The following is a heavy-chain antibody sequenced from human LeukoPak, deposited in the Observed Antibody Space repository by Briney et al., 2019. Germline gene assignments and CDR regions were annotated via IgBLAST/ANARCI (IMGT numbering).Heavy chain of an antibody. CDR3: ARGFGTLTWYYFDY. CDR1: GFTSSSYW. J-gene: IGHJ4*02. Sequence: PGGSLRLSCAASGFTSSSYWMSWVRQAPGKGLEWVANIKQDGSERYYVDSVKGRFTISRDNAKNSLYLQMNSLRAEDTAVYYCARGFGTLTWYYFDYWGQGTLVTVSS. V-gene: IGHV3-7*04. CDR2: IKQDGSER. D-gene: IGHD3-10*01.